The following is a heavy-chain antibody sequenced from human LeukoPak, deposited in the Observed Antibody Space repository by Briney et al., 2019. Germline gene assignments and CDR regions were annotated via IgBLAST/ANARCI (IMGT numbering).Heavy chain of an antibody. V-gene: IGHV3-49*04. CDR3: TRDYKGGYNRNGLDN. J-gene: IGHJ4*02. CDR1: GFTFGDYT. D-gene: IGHD5-24*01. Sequence: GGSLRLSCTASGFTFGDYTMSWVRQAPGKGLEWVGFIRNKAYGGTTEYAASVKGRFTISRDDSKSIAYLQMNSLKTEDTAVYYCTRDYKGGYNRNGLDNWGQGTLVTVSS. CDR2: IRNKAYGGTT.